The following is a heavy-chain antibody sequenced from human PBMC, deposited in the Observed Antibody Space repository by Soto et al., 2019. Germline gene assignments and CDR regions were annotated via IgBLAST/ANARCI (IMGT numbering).Heavy chain of an antibody. CDR3: ARGGGFRHWFDP. CDR2: IYYSGST. J-gene: IGHJ5*02. Sequence: PSEALSLTCTVSGGSISSYYWSWIRQPPGKGLEWIGYIYYSGSTNYNPSLKSRVTISVDTSKNQFSLKLSSVTAADTAVYYCARGGGFRHWFDPWGQGTLVTVSS. CDR1: GGSISSYY. D-gene: IGHD1-26*01. V-gene: IGHV4-59*01.